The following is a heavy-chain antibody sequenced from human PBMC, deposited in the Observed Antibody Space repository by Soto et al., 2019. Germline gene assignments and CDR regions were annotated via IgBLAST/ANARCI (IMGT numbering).Heavy chain of an antibody. J-gene: IGHJ4*02. D-gene: IGHD5-12*01. V-gene: IGHV4-59*08. CDR2: IYYSGST. CDR3: ARRPGYGNAFDS. Sequence: PSETLSLPCTVSGGSISSYYWNWIRQPPGKGLEWIGYIYYSGSTNYNPSLKGRVTISVDTSKNQFSLKLTSVTAADTAVYYCARRPGYGNAFDSWGQGTLGTVSS. CDR1: GGSISSYY.